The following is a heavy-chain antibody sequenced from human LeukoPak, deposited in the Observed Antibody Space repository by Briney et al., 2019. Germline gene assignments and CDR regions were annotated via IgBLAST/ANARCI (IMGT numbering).Heavy chain of an antibody. D-gene: IGHD2-2*01. V-gene: IGHV4-34*01. Sequence: PSETLSLTCAVYGGSFSGYYWSWIRQPPGKGLEWIGEINHSGSTNYNPSLKSRVTISVDTSKNQFSLKLSSVTAADMAVYYCARGPIVVVPAAIARAGTYFDYWGQGTLVTVSS. CDR3: ARGPIVVVPAAIARAGTYFDY. J-gene: IGHJ4*02. CDR1: GGSFSGYY. CDR2: INHSGST.